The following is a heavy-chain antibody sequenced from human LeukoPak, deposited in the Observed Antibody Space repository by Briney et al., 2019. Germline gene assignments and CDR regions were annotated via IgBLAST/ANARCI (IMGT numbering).Heavy chain of an antibody. V-gene: IGHV4-4*02. Sequence: PSGTLSLTCAVSGGSISSSNWWSWVRQPPGKGLEWIGEIYHSGSTNYNPSLKSRVTISVDKSKNQFSLKLSSVTAADTAVYYCARVTGLRFLEWYTSAPFHFYMDVWGKGTTVTVSS. D-gene: IGHD3-3*01. CDR3: ARVTGLRFLEWYTSAPFHFYMDV. CDR2: IYHSGST. J-gene: IGHJ6*03. CDR1: GGSISSSNW.